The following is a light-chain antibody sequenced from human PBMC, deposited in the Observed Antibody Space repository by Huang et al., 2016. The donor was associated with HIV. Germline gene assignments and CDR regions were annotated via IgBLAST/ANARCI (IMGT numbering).Light chain of an antibody. J-gene: IGKJ3*01. V-gene: IGKV1-39*01. CDR1: QRINNY. CDR2: AAS. Sequence: EIQMTQSPSSLSASVGDKVTITCRAGQRINNYLHWYQQKPGKAPKRLIYAASSLQSGVPSRFSGSGSGIDFTLTISSLQSEDFAVYYCQQYNNWPETFGPGTKVDIK. CDR3: QQYNNWPET.